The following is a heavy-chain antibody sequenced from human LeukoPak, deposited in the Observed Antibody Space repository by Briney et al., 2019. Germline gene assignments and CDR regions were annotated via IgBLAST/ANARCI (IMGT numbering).Heavy chain of an antibody. CDR3: ARVSAPFGVLSLTWFDP. V-gene: IGHV1-18*04. D-gene: IGHD3-3*01. Sequence: GASVKASCKASGYTFTSYDISWVRQAPGQGLEWMGWINTYNTNTNYAQKLQGRVTMSTDTSTSTAYMELSSLTSDDTAVYYCARVSAPFGVLSLTWFDPWGQGTLVTVSS. J-gene: IGHJ5*02. CDR2: INTYNTNT. CDR1: GYTFTSYD.